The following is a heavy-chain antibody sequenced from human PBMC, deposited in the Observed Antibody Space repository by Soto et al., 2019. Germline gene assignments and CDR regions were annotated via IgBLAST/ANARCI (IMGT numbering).Heavy chain of an antibody. Sequence: HPGGSLRLSCAASGFTFSSYGMHWVRQAPGKGLEWVAVIWYDGSNKYYADSVKGRFTISRDNSKNTLYLQMNSLKAEDTAVYYCARDKEYTLAVYYGMDVWGQGTXVTVSS. V-gene: IGHV3-33*01. J-gene: IGHJ6*02. CDR1: GFTFSSYG. CDR2: IWYDGSNK. D-gene: IGHD6-6*01. CDR3: ARDKEYTLAVYYGMDV.